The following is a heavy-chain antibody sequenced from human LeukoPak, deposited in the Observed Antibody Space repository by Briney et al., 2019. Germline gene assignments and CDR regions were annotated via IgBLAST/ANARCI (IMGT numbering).Heavy chain of an antibody. V-gene: IGHV4-61*02. Sequence: SQTLSLTCTVSGDFMSRGSYYWSWVRQPAGKGLEWIGRVYTTGSTNYNPSLKSRATISVDTSKNQFSLKLSSVTAADTAVYYCARDPSRGFDYWGQGTLVTVSS. J-gene: IGHJ4*02. CDR3: ARDPSRGFDY. CDR2: VYTTGST. CDR1: GDFMSRGSYY.